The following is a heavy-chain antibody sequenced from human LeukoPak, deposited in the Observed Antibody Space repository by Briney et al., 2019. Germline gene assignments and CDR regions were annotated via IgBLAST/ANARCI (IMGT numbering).Heavy chain of an antibody. Sequence: GGSLRLSCAASGFTFSTNDVSWVRQAPGKGLEWVSSISSSSSYIYYADSVKGRFTISRDNAKNSLYLQMNSLRAEDTAVYYCARVSGGDTYGMDVWGQGTTVTVSS. D-gene: IGHD2-21*02. CDR3: ARVSGGDTYGMDV. V-gene: IGHV3-21*01. J-gene: IGHJ6*02. CDR2: ISSSSSYI. CDR1: GFTFSTND.